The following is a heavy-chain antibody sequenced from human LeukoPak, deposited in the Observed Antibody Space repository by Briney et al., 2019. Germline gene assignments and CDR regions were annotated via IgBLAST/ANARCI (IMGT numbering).Heavy chain of an antibody. J-gene: IGHJ4*02. V-gene: IGHV3-64*01. Sequence: PGGSLRLSCAASEFTFSYYTMHWVRQAPGKGLEYVSAISSNGGTAYYANSVKGRFTISRDNSKNTLYLQMGSLRAEDTAVYYCAREGSSGSYDYWGQGTLVTVSS. D-gene: IGHD1-26*01. CDR1: EFTFSYYT. CDR2: ISSNGGTA. CDR3: AREGSSGSYDY.